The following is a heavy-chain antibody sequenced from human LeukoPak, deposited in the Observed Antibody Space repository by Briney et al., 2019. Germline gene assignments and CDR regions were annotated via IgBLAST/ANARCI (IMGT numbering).Heavy chain of an antibody. CDR3: LRGGVWGVMVGGHY. CDR2: INPNSGGT. J-gene: IGHJ4*02. V-gene: IGHV1-2*02. CDR1: GYTFTGYH. D-gene: IGHD3-10*02. Sequence: ASLRVSCKASGYTFTGYHMHWVRQAPGQGLEWMGWINPNSGGTNYAQNFQGRVTMTRDTSISTAYMVLSRLRSDDTAVDYCLRGGVWGVMVGGHYWGQGTLVTVSS.